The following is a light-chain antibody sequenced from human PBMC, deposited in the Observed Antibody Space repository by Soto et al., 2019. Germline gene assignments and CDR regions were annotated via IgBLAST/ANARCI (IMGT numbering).Light chain of an antibody. Sequence: DIQMTQSPSSLSASVGDRVTITCRASQRISSYLNWYQQKPGKAAKLLIYGASNLQSGVTPRFSGSGSGTDFTLTISSLQPEDFATYYCQQSYSTPFAFGPGTKVDIK. CDR2: GAS. CDR3: QQSYSTPFA. V-gene: IGKV1-39*01. CDR1: QRISSY. J-gene: IGKJ3*01.